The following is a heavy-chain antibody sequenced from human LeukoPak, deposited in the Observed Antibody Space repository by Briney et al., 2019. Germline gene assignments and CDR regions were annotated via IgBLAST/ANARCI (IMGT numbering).Heavy chain of an antibody. J-gene: IGHJ6*02. CDR2: ITGSGDET. CDR1: GFTFSTYA. Sequence: PGGSLRLSYAASGFTFSTYAMSWVRQAPGKGLEWVSAITGSGDETNYAGSVKGRFTISRDNLKNTLYLQMNSLRAEDTAAYYCAKGDSSSGYYYYYGMDVWGQGTTVTVSS. D-gene: IGHD6-13*01. CDR3: AKGDSSSGYYYYYGMDV. V-gene: IGHV3-23*01.